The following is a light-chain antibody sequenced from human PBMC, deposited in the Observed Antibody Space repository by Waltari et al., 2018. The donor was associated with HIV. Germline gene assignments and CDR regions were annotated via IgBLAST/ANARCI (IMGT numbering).Light chain of an antibody. CDR2: DTT. J-gene: IGLJ3*02. Sequence: QAVVTQEPSLTVSPGGTVTLTCGSSTGAVTSGHYPYWFQQKPGQAPTHLIFDTTKQHSWTPARLSGSLLGGKAALTLSGAQPEDEAEYYCLLSYSGASWVFGGGTKVTVL. CDR3: LLSYSGASWV. V-gene: IGLV7-46*01. CDR1: TGAVTSGHY.